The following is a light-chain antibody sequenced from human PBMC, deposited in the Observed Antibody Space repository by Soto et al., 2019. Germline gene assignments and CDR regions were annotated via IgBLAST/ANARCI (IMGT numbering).Light chain of an antibody. CDR3: SSYTGRSYV. J-gene: IGLJ1*01. CDR1: GSDVGDYNY. CDR2: EVS. Sequence: QSVLTQPPSASGSPGQSVTISCAGTGSDVGDYNYVSWYQQHPGKAPKLMIYEVSKRPSGVPDRFSGSKSGNTASLTVSALQAEDEANYYCSSYTGRSYVVGTGTKLTVL. V-gene: IGLV2-8*01.